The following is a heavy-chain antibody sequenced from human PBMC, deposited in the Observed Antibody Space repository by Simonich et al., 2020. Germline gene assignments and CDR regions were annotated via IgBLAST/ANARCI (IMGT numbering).Heavy chain of an antibody. Sequence: QLQLQESGPGLVKPSETLSLTCTVSGGSISSSSYYWGWIRQPPGKGLEWIGSIYYSGSTYDNPSLKSRVTISVDTFKNQFSLKLSSVTAAATAVYYCARHAGFAFDIWGQGTMVTVSS. CDR1: GGSISSSSYY. CDR2: IYYSGST. V-gene: IGHV4-39*01. CDR3: ARHAGFAFDI. D-gene: IGHD6-13*01. J-gene: IGHJ3*02.